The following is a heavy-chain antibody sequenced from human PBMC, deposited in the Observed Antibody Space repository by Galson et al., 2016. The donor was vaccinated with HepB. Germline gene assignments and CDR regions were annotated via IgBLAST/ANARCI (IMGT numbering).Heavy chain of an antibody. CDR3: ASPIHLWALEY. Sequence: TLSLTCTVSGGSISSYYWNWIRQPPGKALEWIGYILYSGNTNYNPSLWSRATISLDTSRNQFSLNLRSVTAADTAVYYCASPIHLWALEYWGQGTLVTVSS. V-gene: IGHV4-59*01. D-gene: IGHD5-18*01. CDR2: ILYSGNT. J-gene: IGHJ4*02. CDR1: GGSISSYY.